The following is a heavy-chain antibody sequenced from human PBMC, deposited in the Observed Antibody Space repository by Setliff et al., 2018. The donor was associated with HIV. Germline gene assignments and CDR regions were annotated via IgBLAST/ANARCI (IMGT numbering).Heavy chain of an antibody. CDR1: GGSFSGYY. D-gene: IGHD3-3*01. Sequence: SETLSLTCDVYGGSFSGYYWSWIRQPPGKGLEWIGEINHSGSTNYNPSLKSRVAISVDTSKTQFSLKLSSVTAADTALYYCARDVMEYFGNYFDYWGQGALVTVS. J-gene: IGHJ4*01. CDR3: ARDVMEYFGNYFDY. CDR2: INHSGST. V-gene: IGHV4-34*01.